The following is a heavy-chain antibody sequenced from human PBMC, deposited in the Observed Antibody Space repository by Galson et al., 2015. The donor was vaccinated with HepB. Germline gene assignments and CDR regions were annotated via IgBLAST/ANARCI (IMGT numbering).Heavy chain of an antibody. Sequence: SLRLSCAASGFTFSSSAMGWVRQAPGKGLEWVSSITSSGGSTYYTDSVKGRFTISRDNSRNTLYLQMSSLRVEDTAVYYCARQTVVSGSWNYFDLWGQGSLVTVSS. V-gene: IGHV3-23*01. J-gene: IGHJ4*02. CDR2: ITSSGGST. CDR3: ARQTVVSGSWNYFDL. D-gene: IGHD5/OR15-5a*01. CDR1: GFTFSSSA.